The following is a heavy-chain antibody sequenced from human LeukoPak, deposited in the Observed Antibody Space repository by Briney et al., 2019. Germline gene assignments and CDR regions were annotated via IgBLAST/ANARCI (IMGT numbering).Heavy chain of an antibody. V-gene: IGHV4-39*07. Sequence: SETLSLTCSVSGGYIITSDHYWGWIRQPPGKGLEWIGSIYYTGSTSTNPFFKSRVTVSVDTSKNQFSLNLTSVTAADTAVYYCARERYYYGGKTWFDPWGQGTLVTVSS. CDR1: GGYIITSDHY. D-gene: IGHD4-23*01. CDR2: IYYTGST. J-gene: IGHJ5*02. CDR3: ARERYYYGGKTWFDP.